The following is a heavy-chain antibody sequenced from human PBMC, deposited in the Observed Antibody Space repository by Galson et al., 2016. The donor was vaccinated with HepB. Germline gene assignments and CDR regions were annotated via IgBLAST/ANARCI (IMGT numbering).Heavy chain of an antibody. CDR3: AKLSVGTLFDP. D-gene: IGHD4-23*01. J-gene: IGHJ5*02. CDR1: GFTFSGFA. V-gene: IGHV3-23*01. Sequence: SLRLSCAASGFTFSGFAMTWVRQAPGKGLEWVSSISDSGDRTYYADSVKGRFTISRDNSKNKLYLQMNSLRAEDTAVYYCAKLSVGTLFDPWGQGTLVTVS. CDR2: ISDSGDRT.